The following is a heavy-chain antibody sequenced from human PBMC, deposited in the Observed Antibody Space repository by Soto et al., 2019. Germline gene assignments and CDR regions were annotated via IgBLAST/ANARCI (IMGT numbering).Heavy chain of an antibody. CDR2: IYYSGST. D-gene: IGHD3-10*01. V-gene: IGHV4-31*03. CDR3: ATTMVRGVIIFDY. J-gene: IGHJ4*02. CDR1: GGSISSGGYY. Sequence: SETLSLTCTVSGGSISSGGYYWSWIRQHPGKGLEWIGYIYYSGSTYYNPSLKSRVTISVDTSKNQFSLKLSSVTAADTAVYYCATTMVRGVIIFDYWGQGTLVTSPQ.